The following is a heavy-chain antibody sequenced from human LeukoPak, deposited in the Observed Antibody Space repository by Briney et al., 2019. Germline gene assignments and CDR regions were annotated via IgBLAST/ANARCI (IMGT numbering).Heavy chain of an antibody. D-gene: IGHD5-12*01. CDR1: GFTFSSYA. CDR3: ARGGPIVATGMAY. CDR2: ISSNGGST. V-gene: IGHV3-64*01. Sequence: GGSLRLSCAASGFTFSSYAMHWVRHAPGKGLEYVSAISSNGGSTYYANSVKGRFTISRDNSMNTLYLQVGSLRAEDMAVYYCARGGPIVATGMAYWGQGTLVTVSS. J-gene: IGHJ4*02.